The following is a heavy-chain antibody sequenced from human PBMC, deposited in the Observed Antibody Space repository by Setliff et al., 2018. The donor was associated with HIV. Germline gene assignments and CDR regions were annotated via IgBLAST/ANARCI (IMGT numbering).Heavy chain of an antibody. J-gene: IGHJ3*02. CDR1: GYKSTGYY. D-gene: IGHD1-7*01. CDR3: GTYPPNWNYGAAAFDI. CDR2: INPNSADT. Sequence: ASVKVSCKASGYKSTGYYLQWVRQAPGQGLEWMAWINPNSADTRIAQKFEGRVTMTWDTSLTTAYMELSSLRSDDTALYYCGTYPPNWNYGAAAFDIWGQGTLVTVSS. V-gene: IGHV1-2*02.